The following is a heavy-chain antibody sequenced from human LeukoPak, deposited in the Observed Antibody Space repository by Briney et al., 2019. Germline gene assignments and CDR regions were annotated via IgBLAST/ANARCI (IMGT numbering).Heavy chain of an antibody. V-gene: IGHV4-59*11. Sequence: SETLSLTCTVSDASMSSHYWIWVRQPPGRGLEWIGYVFSTGDTTYSPSLKSRVTISVDMSENQFSLKLNSVTAADTAVYYCARGVYNYYYMDVWGRGATVTVSS. CDR3: ARGVYNYYYMDV. J-gene: IGHJ6*03. CDR2: VFSTGDT. CDR1: DASMSSHY.